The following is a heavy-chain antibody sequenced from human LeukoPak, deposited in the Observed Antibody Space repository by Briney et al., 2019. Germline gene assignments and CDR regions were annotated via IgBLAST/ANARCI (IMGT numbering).Heavy chain of an antibody. CDR2: ISSSSSYI. D-gene: IGHD3-3*01. J-gene: IGHJ6*03. CDR1: GFTFSSYS. CDR3: ARVGYYDFWSGYYLYYYYMDV. Sequence: GGSLRLSCAASGFTFSSYSMNWVRQAPGKGLEWVSSISSSSSYIYYADSVKGRFTISRDSAKNSLYLQMNSLRAEDTAVYYCARVGYYDFWSGYYLYYYYMDVWGKGTTVTVSS. V-gene: IGHV3-21*01.